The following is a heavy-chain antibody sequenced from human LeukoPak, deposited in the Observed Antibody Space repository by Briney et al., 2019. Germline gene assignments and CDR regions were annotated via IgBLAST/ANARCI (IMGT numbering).Heavy chain of an antibody. CDR2: ISSSSSYI. J-gene: IGHJ4*02. Sequence: GGSLXLSCAASGFTFSSYEMNWVRQAPGKGLEWVSSISSSSSYIYHADSVKGRFTISRDNAENSLYLQMNSLRAEDTAVYSCXRFFSNSLYFYYWGQGTLVTVSS. D-gene: IGHD6-13*01. V-gene: IGHV3-21*01. CDR3: XRFFSNSLYFYY. CDR1: GFTFSSYE.